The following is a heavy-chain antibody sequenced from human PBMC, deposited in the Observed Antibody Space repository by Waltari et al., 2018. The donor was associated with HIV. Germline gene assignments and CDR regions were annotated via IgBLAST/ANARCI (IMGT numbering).Heavy chain of an antibody. J-gene: IGHJ4*02. V-gene: IGHV4-39*01. CDR3: SRHDYARGTFFNPAHSLRDFDY. CDR2: IFYSGRSS. D-gene: IGHD2-15*01. Sequence: QLQLQESGPGLVKPSEALSLTCTVSGGSISSSGYYWAWLRQPPGKGLEWVGSIFYSGRSSHYSPSLKSRVTLSVDPFKNQFSLKLTSVTVSDTAVYYCSRHDYARGTFFNPAHSLRDFDYWSPGALVTVSS. CDR1: GGSISSSGYY.